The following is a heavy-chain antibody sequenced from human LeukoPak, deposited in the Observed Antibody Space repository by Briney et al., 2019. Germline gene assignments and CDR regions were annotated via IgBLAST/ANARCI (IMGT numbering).Heavy chain of an antibody. CDR3: ATVLRYSDAFDI. CDR2: IRYDGSNK. V-gene: IGHV3-30*02. CDR1: GFTFSSYG. D-gene: IGHD3-9*01. Sequence: GGSLRLSCAASGFTFSSYGMHWVRQAPGKGLEWVAFIRYDGSNKYYADFVKGRFTISSDNSKNTLYLQMNSLRAEDTAVYYCATVLRYSDAFDIWGQGTMVTVSS. J-gene: IGHJ3*02.